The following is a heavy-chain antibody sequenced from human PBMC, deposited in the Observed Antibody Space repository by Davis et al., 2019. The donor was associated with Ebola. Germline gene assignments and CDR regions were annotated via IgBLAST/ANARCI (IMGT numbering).Heavy chain of an antibody. D-gene: IGHD3-3*01. Sequence: GGSLRLSCAASGFTVSSNYMSWVRQAPGKGLEWVSSISSSSSYIYYADSVKGRFTISRDNAKNSLYLQMNSLRAEDTAVYYCARDQEYYDFWSGYYYYYGMDVWGQGTTVTVSS. V-gene: IGHV3-21*01. J-gene: IGHJ6*02. CDR2: ISSSSSYI. CDR3: ARDQEYYDFWSGYYYYYGMDV. CDR1: GFTVSSNY.